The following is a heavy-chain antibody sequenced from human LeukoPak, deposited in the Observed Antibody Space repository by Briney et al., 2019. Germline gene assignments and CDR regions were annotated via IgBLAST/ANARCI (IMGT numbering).Heavy chain of an antibody. CDR1: GFTFSSYG. CDR3: ARVLRGDWFDP. J-gene: IGHJ5*02. D-gene: IGHD3-10*01. CDR2: IRYDGSKK. Sequence: GGSLRLSCAASGFTFSSYGMHWVRQAPGKGLEWVAFIRYDGSKKYYADSVKGRFTVSRDNSKNTLYLQMNSLRAEDTAVYYCARVLRGDWFDPWGQGTLVTVSS. V-gene: IGHV3-30*02.